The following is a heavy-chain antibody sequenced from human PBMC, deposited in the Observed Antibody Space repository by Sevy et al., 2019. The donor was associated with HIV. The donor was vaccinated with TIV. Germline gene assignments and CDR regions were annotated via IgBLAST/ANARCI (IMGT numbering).Heavy chain of an antibody. J-gene: IGHJ4*02. CDR1: GFIFSSYG. CDR2: ISSDGSDD. V-gene: IGHV3-30*18. D-gene: IGHD4-17*01. Sequence: GGSLRLSCSASGFIFSSYGMHWVRQTPGKGLEWVAIISSDGSDDFYAESVRGRFTISRDNSRNTLYLQMDSLRLKDTAIYYCAKDKEDDYGDYYFDHWGQGALVTVSS. CDR3: AKDKEDDYGDYYFDH.